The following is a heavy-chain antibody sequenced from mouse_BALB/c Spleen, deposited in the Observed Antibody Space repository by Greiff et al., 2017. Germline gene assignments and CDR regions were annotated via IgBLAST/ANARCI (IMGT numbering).Heavy chain of an antibody. J-gene: IGHJ2*01. CDR1: GFTFSSFG. CDR3: AREVRRGFDY. Sequence: VQLKESGGGLVQPGGSRKLSCAASGFTFSSFGMHWVRQAPEKGLEWVAYISSGSSTIYYADTVKGRFTISRDNPKNTLFLQMTSLRSEDTAMYYCAREVRRGFDYWGQGTTLTVSS. V-gene: IGHV5-17*02. D-gene: IGHD2-14*01. CDR2: ISSGSSTI.